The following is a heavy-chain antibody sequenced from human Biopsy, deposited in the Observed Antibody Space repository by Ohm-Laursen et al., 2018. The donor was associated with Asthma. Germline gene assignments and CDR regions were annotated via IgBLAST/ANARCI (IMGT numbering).Heavy chain of an antibody. V-gene: IGHV3-30*03. CDR3: ARTDERWTSIQDDALDI. CDR1: GFTFSIYD. Sequence: SLRLSCAASGFTFSIYDIHWVRQAPGKGLEWVAVISYDGGNKFYGDSVKGRFTLSRDNSRNTLYLQMNSLRVEDTAIYYCARTDERWTSIQDDALDIWGQGTMVIVSS. CDR2: ISYDGGNK. D-gene: IGHD4-23*01. J-gene: IGHJ3*02.